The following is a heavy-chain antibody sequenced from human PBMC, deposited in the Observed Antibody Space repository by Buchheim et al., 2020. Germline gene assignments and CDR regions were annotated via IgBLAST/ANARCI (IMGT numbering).Heavy chain of an antibody. CDR1: GFSFRTYD. D-gene: IGHD6-13*01. V-gene: IGHV3-23*01. CDR3: AKMGGTWYLAS. J-gene: IGHJ5*02. CDR2: VSGSGGSS. Sequence: EVQLLESGGGLVQPGGSLRLSCAASGFSFRTYDMVWIRQAPGKGLEWVAFVSGSGGSSYYADSVKGRFTISRDNSKDTLYLQMDSVRADDTAIYYCAKMGGTWYLASWGQGTL.